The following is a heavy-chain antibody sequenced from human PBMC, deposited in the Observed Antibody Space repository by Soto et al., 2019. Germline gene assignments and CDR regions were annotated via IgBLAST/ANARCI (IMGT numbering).Heavy chain of an antibody. J-gene: IGHJ4*02. CDR3: AREVRYCSSTSCPYYFAY. CDR2: IWYDGSNK. V-gene: IGHV3-33*01. D-gene: IGHD2-2*01. Sequence: GGSLRLSCAASGFTFSSYGMHWVRQAPGKGLEWVAVIWYDGSNKYYADSVKGRFTISRDNSKNTLYLQMNSLRAEDTAVYYCAREVRYCSSTSCPYYFAYWGQGSLVTVSS. CDR1: GFTFSSYG.